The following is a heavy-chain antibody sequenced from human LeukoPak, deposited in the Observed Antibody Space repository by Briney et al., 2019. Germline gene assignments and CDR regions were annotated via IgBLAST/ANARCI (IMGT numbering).Heavy chain of an antibody. CDR1: GGTFISYA. CDR3: ARDHPITATT. D-gene: IGHD1-7*01. Sequence: SSVKVSCKASGGTFISYAIRWVRQAPGQGLEGMGGIIPIFGTANYAQKLQGRVTITTDESTSTAYMELSRLRSEDTAVYYCARDHPITATTWGQGTLVTVSS. V-gene: IGHV1-69*05. J-gene: IGHJ4*02. CDR2: IIPIFGTA.